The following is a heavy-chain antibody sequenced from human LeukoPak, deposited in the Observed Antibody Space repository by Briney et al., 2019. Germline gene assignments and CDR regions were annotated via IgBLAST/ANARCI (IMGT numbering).Heavy chain of an antibody. CDR3: ARDRAMVRGVPFDY. V-gene: IGHV4-39*02. J-gene: IGHJ4*02. Sequence: SETLSLTCTVSGGSISSVSYYWGWIRQPPGKGLEWIGSIHHSGSTHYNPSLKSRVTISVDTSKNHFSLTLSSVTAADTAVYYCARDRAMVRGVPFDYWGQGTLVTVSS. D-gene: IGHD3-10*01. CDR1: GGSISSVSYY. CDR2: IHHSGST.